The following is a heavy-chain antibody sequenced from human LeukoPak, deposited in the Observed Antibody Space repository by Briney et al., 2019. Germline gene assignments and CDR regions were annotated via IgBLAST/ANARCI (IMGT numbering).Heavy chain of an antibody. CDR1: GYIFTGYY. D-gene: IGHD2-15*01. Sequence: ASVKVSCKASGYIFTGYYMHWVRQAPGQGLEWMGWINPNSGGTNYAQKFQGRVTMTRDTSISTAYMEVSRLSSDDTAVYYCARDRCSGASCYPDYWGQGILVTVSS. CDR2: INPNSGGT. CDR3: ARDRCSGASCYPDY. V-gene: IGHV1-2*02. J-gene: IGHJ4*02.